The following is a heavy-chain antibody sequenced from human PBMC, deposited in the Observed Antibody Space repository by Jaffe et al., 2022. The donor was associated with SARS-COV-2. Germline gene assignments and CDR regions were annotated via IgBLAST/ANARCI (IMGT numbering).Heavy chain of an antibody. D-gene: IGHD3-16*02. CDR3: ARESFHYDYVWGSYRYTEDWFDP. CDR1: GGSISSGSYY. Sequence: QVQLQESGPGLVKPSQTLSLTCTVSGGSISSGSYYWSWIRQPAGKGLEWIGRIYTSGSTNYNPSLKSRVTISVDTSKNQFSLKLSSVTAADTAVYYCARESFHYDYVWGSYRYTEDWFDPWGQGTLVTVSS. J-gene: IGHJ5*02. V-gene: IGHV4-61*02. CDR2: IYTSGST.